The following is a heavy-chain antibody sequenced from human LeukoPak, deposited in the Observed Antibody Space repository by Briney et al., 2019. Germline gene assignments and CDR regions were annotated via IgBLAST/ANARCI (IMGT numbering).Heavy chain of an antibody. J-gene: IGHJ4*02. Sequence: RGSLRLSCAASGFTFSDYYMSWIRQTPGKGLERVSYIGSSSGHTEYADSVKGRFTVSRDNAKNSLFLQLNSLRADDTAVYYCARVGSIAAAGTPDYWGQGTLVTVSS. V-gene: IGHV3-11*06. D-gene: IGHD6-13*01. CDR2: IGSSSGHT. CDR1: GFTFSDYY. CDR3: ARVGSIAAAGTPDY.